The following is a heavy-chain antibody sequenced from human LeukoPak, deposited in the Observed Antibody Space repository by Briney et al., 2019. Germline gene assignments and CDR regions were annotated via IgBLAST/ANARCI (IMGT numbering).Heavy chain of an antibody. CDR3: AKVRAISHSSGYYPYDS. CDR1: GFTFSSYA. D-gene: IGHD3-22*01. V-gene: IGHV3-23*01. Sequence: PGGSLRLSCAASGFTFSSYAMSWVRQAPGKGLEWVSAISGNGGSTYYADSVKGRFTISRDTSKSTVYLQMNSLRVEDTAVYYCAKVRAISHSSGYYPYDSWGQGTLVTVSS. CDR2: ISGNGGST. J-gene: IGHJ4*02.